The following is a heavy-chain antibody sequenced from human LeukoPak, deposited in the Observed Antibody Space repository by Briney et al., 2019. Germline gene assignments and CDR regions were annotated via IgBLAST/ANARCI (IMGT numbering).Heavy chain of an antibody. CDR3: ARGCYSSFDY. CDR1: GDRLSHNNVA. Sequence: SQTLSLTCALSGDRLSHNNVAWNWIRQSPPRGLEWLGWTYYRSKWNTDYAVSVKSRITINSDTSKNRFPLQLNSVTPEDTAVYYCARGCYSSFDYWDQETLVTVSS. D-gene: IGHD5-18*01. V-gene: IGHV6-1*01. J-gene: IGHJ4*02. CDR2: TYYRSKWNT.